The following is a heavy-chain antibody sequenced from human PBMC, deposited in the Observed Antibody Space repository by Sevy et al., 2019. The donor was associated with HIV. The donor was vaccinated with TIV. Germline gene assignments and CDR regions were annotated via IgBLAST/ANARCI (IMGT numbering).Heavy chain of an antibody. V-gene: IGHV2-5*02. D-gene: IGHD3-3*01. CDR1: GFSFSTSGVG. CDR3: AHRRSKGITLTEFDY. J-gene: IGHJ4*02. CDR2: IYWDDDK. Sequence: SGPTLVNPTQTLTLTCTFSGFSFSTSGVGVGWIRQPPGKALEWLALIYWDDDKRYSPSLKSRLTITKDTSKDQVVLKMANMDPVDTGTYYCAHRRSKGITLTEFDYWGQGTLVTVSS.